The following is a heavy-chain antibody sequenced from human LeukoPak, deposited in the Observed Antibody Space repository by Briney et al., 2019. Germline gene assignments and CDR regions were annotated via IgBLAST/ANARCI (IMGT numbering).Heavy chain of an antibody. J-gene: IGHJ6*02. CDR2: ISAYNGNT. CDR1: GYTFTSYG. D-gene: IGHD5-18*01. Sequence: ASVKVSCKASGYTFTSYGISWVRQAPGQGLEWMGWISAYNGNTNYAQKLQGRVTMTTDTSTGTAYMELRSLRSDDTAVYYCARYTAMVYYYYYGMDVWGQGTTVTVSS. CDR3: ARYTAMVYYYYYGMDV. V-gene: IGHV1-18*01.